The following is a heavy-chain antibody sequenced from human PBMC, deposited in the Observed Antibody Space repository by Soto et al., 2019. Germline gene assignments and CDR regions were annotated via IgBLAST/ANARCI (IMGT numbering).Heavy chain of an antibody. Sequence: EVQLVESGGGLVQPGGSLRLSCAASGFTVSSNYMSWVRQAPGKGLEWVSVIYSGGSTYYADSVKGRFTISRDNSKNTLYLQMNSLRAEDTAVYYCARDEQYDILSFDPRGQGTLVTVSS. CDR1: GFTVSSNY. CDR2: IYSGGST. J-gene: IGHJ5*02. V-gene: IGHV3-66*01. CDR3: ARDEQYDILSFDP. D-gene: IGHD3-9*01.